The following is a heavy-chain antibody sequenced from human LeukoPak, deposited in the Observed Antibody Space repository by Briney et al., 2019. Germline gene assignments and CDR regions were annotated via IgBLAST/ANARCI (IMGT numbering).Heavy chain of an antibody. V-gene: IGHV3-23*01. CDR1: GFTFSSYA. D-gene: IGHD3-22*01. CDR2: ISGSGGST. Sequence: PGGSLRLSCAASGFTFSSYAMSWVRQAPGKGLQWVSAISGSGGSTYYADSVKGRFTISRDNSKNTLYLQMNSLRAEDTAVYYCAKADDSSGYYSYFDYWGQGTLVTVSS. J-gene: IGHJ4*02. CDR3: AKADDSSGYYSYFDY.